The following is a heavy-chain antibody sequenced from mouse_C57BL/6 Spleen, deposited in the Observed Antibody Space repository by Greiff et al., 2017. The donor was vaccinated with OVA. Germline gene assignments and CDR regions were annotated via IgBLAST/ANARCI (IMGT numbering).Heavy chain of an antibody. D-gene: IGHD2-4*01. J-gene: IGHJ3*01. CDR1: GYTFTSYG. Sequence: VQLVESGAELARPGASVKLSCKASGYTFTSYGISWVKQRTGQGLEWIGEIYPRSGNTYYNEKFKGKATLTADKSSSTAYMELRSLTSEDSAVYFCARDYDYDGTVAYWGQGTLVTVSA. CDR2: IYPRSGNT. CDR3: ARDYDYDGTVAY. V-gene: IGHV1-81*01.